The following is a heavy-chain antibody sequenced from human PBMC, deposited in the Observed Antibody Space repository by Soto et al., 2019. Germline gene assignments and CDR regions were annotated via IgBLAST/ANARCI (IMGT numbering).Heavy chain of an antibody. J-gene: IGHJ6*02. CDR3: ARASPVFGMDV. V-gene: IGHV4-30-2*01. Sequence: SLTCAVSGVSISSGGYSWSWIRQPPGKGLEWIGDIYHSGSTNYNPSLKSRVSISVDRSKNQFSLKLSSVTAADTAVYYCARASPVFGMDVWGQGTTVTVSS. CDR1: GVSISSGGYS. CDR2: IYHSGST.